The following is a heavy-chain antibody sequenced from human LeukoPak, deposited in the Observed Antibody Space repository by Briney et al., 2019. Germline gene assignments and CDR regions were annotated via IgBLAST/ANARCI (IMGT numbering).Heavy chain of an antibody. CDR1: GFTLSSYA. CDR3: ARDFGTTGYDLYDY. J-gene: IGHJ4*02. CDR2: INQGGNEK. D-gene: IGHD3-9*01. Sequence: GGSLRLSCAASGFTLSSYAMSWVRQAPGKGLEWVANINQGGNEKYYVDSVRGRFTISRDNAKNSLYLQMNSLRDEDTSVYYYARDFGTTGYDLYDYWGQGTLVTVSS. V-gene: IGHV3-7*01.